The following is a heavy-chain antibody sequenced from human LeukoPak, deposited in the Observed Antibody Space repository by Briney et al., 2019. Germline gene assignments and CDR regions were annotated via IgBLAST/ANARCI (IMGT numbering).Heavy chain of an antibody. V-gene: IGHV4-39*02. D-gene: IGHD5-18*01. J-gene: IGHJ4*02. CDR3: ARDVRYSYGRRDFDY. Sequence: SETLSLTCTVSGDSISSSSNHWGWIRQPPGKGLEWIGSIYYSGTTYYNPSLKSRVTISVDTSKNQFPLKVNSVTAADTAVYYCARDVRYSYGRRDFDYWGQGTLVTASS. CDR2: IYYSGTT. CDR1: GDSISSSSNH.